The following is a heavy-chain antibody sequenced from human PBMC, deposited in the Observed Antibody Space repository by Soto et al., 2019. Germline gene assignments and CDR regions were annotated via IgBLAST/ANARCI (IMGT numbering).Heavy chain of an antibody. CDR2: IYYSGST. J-gene: IGHJ4*02. CDR1: GGSISSSSYY. D-gene: IGHD6-19*01. Sequence: PSETLSLTCTVSGGSISSSSYYLGWIRQPPGKGLEWIGSIYYSGSTYYNPSLKSRVTISVDTSKNQFSLKLSSVTAADMAVYYCATRTSGWYYPFDYWGQGTLVTVSS. V-gene: IGHV4-39*01. CDR3: ATRTSGWYYPFDY.